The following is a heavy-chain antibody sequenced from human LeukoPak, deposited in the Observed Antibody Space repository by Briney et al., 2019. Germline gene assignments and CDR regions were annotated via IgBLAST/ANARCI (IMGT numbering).Heavy chain of an antibody. CDR2: ISLDGSTE. Sequence: GGSLRLSCVASGFSLSNFQMYWVRQAPGKGLEWVSIISLDGSTEFYADSVKGRFTISRDSSKNTLFLHMNSLRVEDTAIYYCAKDRTVGASYWYFDLWGRGTLVTVSS. J-gene: IGHJ2*01. CDR1: GFSLSNFQ. D-gene: IGHD1-26*01. CDR3: AKDRTVGASYWYFDL. V-gene: IGHV3-30-3*01.